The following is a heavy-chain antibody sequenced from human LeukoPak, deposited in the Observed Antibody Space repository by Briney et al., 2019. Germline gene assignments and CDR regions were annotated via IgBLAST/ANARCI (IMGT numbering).Heavy chain of an antibody. D-gene: IGHD2-15*01. CDR3: AKRLGYCSDGSCYFPY. J-gene: IGHJ4*02. CDR2: ITSDGSST. Sequence: GGSLRLSCAASGLTFSSHWMHWVRQAPGKGLVWVSRITSDGSSTTYADSVKGRFTISRDNSKSTLCLQMNSLRAEDTAVYYCAKRLGYCSDGSCYFPYWGQGTLVTVSS. V-gene: IGHV3-74*01. CDR1: GLTFSSHW.